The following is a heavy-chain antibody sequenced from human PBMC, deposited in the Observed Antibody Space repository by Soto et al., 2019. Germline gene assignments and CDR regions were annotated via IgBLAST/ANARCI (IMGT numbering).Heavy chain of an antibody. CDR2: VSPPFRTS. J-gene: IGHJ6*02. CDR1: GVSFNNNG. D-gene: IGHD3-10*01. V-gene: IGHV1-69*01. Sequence: QVQLVQSGAEVKKPGSSVKVSCKPSGVSFNNNGIGWVRQAPGHGLEWMGGVSPPFRTSNYARKFQGRISITADASPGTVNMELSSLTSEDTAQYYCARVLYYGSGSYSPYGMDVWGQGTTVTVSS. CDR3: ARVLYYGSGSYSPYGMDV.